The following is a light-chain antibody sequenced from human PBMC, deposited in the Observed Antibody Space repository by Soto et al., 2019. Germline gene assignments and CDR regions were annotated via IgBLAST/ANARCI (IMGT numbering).Light chain of an antibody. CDR1: QSILSW. V-gene: IGKV1-5*03. Sequence: DIQMTQSPSTLSASVGDRVTITCRASQSILSWLAWYQQKPGKAPKVLIYMASSLESGVPSRFSGSGSGTEFTLTISSLQPDDFATYYCQQYNTYPWTFGPGTKVEIK. J-gene: IGKJ1*01. CDR3: QQYNTYPWT. CDR2: MAS.